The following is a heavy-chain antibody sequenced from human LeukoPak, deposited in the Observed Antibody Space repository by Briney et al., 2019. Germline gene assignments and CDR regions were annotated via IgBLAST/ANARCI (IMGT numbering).Heavy chain of an antibody. CDR1: GFTLSSYA. Sequence: GGSLRLSCAASGFTLSSYAMTWVRPPPGKGLEWVSGISGSGDSTYYADSVKGRLTISRDNSKNTLYLQRNSLRAEDTAVYYCAIRPVVPAASGDYWGQGTLVTVSS. V-gene: IGHV3-23*01. CDR3: AIRPVVPAASGDY. D-gene: IGHD2-2*01. J-gene: IGHJ4*02. CDR2: ISGSGDST.